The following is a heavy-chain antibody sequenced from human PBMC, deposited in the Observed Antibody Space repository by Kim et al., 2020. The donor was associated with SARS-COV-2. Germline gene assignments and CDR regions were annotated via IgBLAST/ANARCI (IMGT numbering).Heavy chain of an antibody. Sequence: GESLKISCKGSGYSFTSYWISWVRQMPGKGLEWMGRIDPSDSYTNYSPSFQGHVTISADKSISTAYLQWSSLKASDTAMYYCARHGVLYSSGLRGFDYWGQGTLVTVSS. D-gene: IGHD6-19*01. V-gene: IGHV5-10-1*01. CDR1: GYSFTSYW. CDR2: IDPSDSYT. J-gene: IGHJ4*02. CDR3: ARHGVLYSSGLRGFDY.